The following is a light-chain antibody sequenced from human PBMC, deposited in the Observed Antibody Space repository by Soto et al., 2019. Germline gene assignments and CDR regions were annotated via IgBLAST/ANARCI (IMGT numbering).Light chain of an antibody. Sequence: IVMTQSPATLSVSPWERATLSCRASQSVSSTLAWYQQKPGQAPRLLIYGASTRATGIPARFSGSGSGTEFTLTISSLQSEDFAVYYCQQYNNWPEPFGQGTRWIS. CDR2: GAS. J-gene: IGKJ1*01. CDR1: QSVSST. CDR3: QQYNNWPEP. V-gene: IGKV3-15*01.